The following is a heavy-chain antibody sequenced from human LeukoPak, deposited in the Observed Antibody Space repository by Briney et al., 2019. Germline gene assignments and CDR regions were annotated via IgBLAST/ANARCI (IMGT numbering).Heavy chain of an antibody. V-gene: IGHV4-34*01. J-gene: IGHJ4*02. CDR2: INHSGST. Sequence: PSETLSLTCAVYGGSFSGYYWSWIRQPPGKGLEWIGEINHSGSTNYNPSLKSRVTISVDTSKNQFSLKLSSVTAADMAVYYCASFKAEGFDYWGQGTLVTVSS. CDR3: ASFKAEGFDY. CDR1: GGSFSGYY. D-gene: IGHD6-19*01.